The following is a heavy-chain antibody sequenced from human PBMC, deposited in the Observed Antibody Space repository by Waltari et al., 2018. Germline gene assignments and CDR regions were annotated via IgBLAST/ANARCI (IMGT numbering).Heavy chain of an antibody. CDR1: GGSFSGYY. CDR3: ARGQNFWSGYYFWFDP. J-gene: IGHJ5*02. D-gene: IGHD3-3*01. V-gene: IGHV4-34*01. Sequence: QVQLQQWGAGLLKPSETLSLTCAVHGGSFSGYYGSWIRQPPGKGLEWIGEINHSGSTNYNPSLKSRVTISVDTSKNQFSLKLSSVTAADTAVYYCARGQNFWSGYYFWFDPWGQGTLVTVSS. CDR2: INHSGST.